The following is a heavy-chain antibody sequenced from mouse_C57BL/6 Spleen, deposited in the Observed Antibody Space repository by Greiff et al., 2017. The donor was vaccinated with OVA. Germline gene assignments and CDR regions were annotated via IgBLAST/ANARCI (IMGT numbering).Heavy chain of an antibody. Sequence: EVQLQESEGGLVQPGSSMKLSCTASGFTFSDYYMAWVRQVPEKGLEWVANINYDGSSTYYLDSLKSRFIISRDNAKNILYLQMSSLKSEDTATYYCARDHYGSSPYWYFDVWGTGTTVTVSS. CDR2: INYDGSST. CDR1: GFTFSDYY. CDR3: ARDHYGSSPYWYFDV. D-gene: IGHD1-1*01. J-gene: IGHJ1*03. V-gene: IGHV5-16*01.